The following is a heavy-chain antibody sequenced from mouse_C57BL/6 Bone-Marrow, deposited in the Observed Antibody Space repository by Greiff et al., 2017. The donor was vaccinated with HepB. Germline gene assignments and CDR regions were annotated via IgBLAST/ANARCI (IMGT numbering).Heavy chain of an antibody. Sequence: DVHLVESGEGLVKPGGSLKLSCAASGFTFSSYAMSWVRQTPEKRLEWVAYISSGGDYIYYADTVKGRFTISRDNARNTLYLQMSSLKSEDTAMYYCTIYRPYYYGSSWYFDVWGTGATVTVSS. V-gene: IGHV5-9-1*02. CDR2: ISSGGDYI. CDR3: TIYRPYYYGSSWYFDV. D-gene: IGHD1-1*01. J-gene: IGHJ1*03. CDR1: GFTFSSYA.